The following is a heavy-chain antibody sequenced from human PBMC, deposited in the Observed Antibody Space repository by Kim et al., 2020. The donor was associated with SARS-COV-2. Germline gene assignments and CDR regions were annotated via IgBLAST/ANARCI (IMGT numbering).Heavy chain of an antibody. V-gene: IGHV3-23*01. D-gene: IGHD3-10*01. CDR1: GFTFSSYA. CDR3: AKVKHGPILWFGECEFYS. Sequence: GGSLRLSCAASGFTFSSYAMSWVRQAPGKGLEWVSAISGSGGSTYYADSVKGRFTISRDNSKNTLYLQMNSLRAEDTAVYYCAKVKHGPILWFGECEFYSWGQGALVTVSS. CDR2: ISGSGGST. J-gene: IGHJ4*02.